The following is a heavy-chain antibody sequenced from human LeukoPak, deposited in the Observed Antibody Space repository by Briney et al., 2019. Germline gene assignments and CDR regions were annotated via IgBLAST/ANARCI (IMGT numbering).Heavy chain of an antibody. CDR2: ISSSSSYI. V-gene: IGHV3-21*04. Sequence: GGSLRLSCAASGFTFSSYSMNWVRQAPGKGLEWVSSISSSSSYIYYADSVKGRFTISRDNSKKTLYLQMNSVKSEDTAVYYCAKGARLYCSSISCYLGDYWGPGTLVTVSS. D-gene: IGHD2-2*01. CDR3: AKGARLYCSSISCYLGDY. CDR1: GFTFSSYS. J-gene: IGHJ4*02.